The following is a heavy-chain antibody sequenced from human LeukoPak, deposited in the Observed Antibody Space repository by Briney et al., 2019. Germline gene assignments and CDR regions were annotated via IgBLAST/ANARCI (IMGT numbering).Heavy chain of an antibody. CDR3: ARRPLDGDETWFDP. D-gene: IGHD4-17*01. V-gene: IGHV1-69*05. J-gene: IGHJ5*02. Sequence: SVKDSCKASGGTFSSYAISWVRQAPGQGLEWIGGIIPILGTANYAQKFQGRVTITTDESTSTAYLDLSSLKSEDTAVYYCARRPLDGDETWFDPWGQGTLVTVSS. CDR2: IIPILGTA. CDR1: GGTFSSYA.